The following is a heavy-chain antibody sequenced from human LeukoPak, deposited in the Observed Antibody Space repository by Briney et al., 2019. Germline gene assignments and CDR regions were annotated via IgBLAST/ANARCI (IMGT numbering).Heavy chain of an antibody. J-gene: IGHJ4*02. CDR1: GFNYSSYT. Sequence: GGSLRLSCAASGFNYSSYTMNWVRQAPGMGLEWLSYISASRDITYYADSVKGRFTISRDNSKNTLYLQMNSLRAEDTAVYYCAKDGLVTYYYDSSGYYNDYWGQGTLVTVSS. V-gene: IGHV3-23*01. CDR2: ISASRDIT. D-gene: IGHD3-22*01. CDR3: AKDGLVTYYYDSSGYYNDY.